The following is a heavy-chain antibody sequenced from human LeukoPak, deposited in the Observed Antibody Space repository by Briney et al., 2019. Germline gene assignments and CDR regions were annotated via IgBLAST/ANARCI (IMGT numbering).Heavy chain of an antibody. CDR2: IYYSGST. CDR3: ARGKDYYDSSGYSETDY. J-gene: IGHJ4*02. Sequence: SETLSLTCTVSGGSISSYYWSWIRQPPGKGLEWIGYIYYSGSTNYNPSLKSRVTISVDTSKDQFSLKLSSVTAADTAVYYCARGKDYYDSSGYSETDYWGQGTLVTVSS. CDR1: GGSISSYY. D-gene: IGHD3-22*01. V-gene: IGHV4-59*01.